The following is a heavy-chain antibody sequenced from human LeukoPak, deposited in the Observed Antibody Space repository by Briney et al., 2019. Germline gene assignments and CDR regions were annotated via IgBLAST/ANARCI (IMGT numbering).Heavy chain of an antibody. J-gene: IGHJ4*02. V-gene: IGHV3-33*01. CDR3: AIEYAYANHY. D-gene: IGHD2-8*01. CDR1: GFTLSDFG. Sequence: GTSLRLSCAASGFTLSDFGMHWVRQAPGKGLEWVAVIWYDGSKKYYADSEKDRVTISRDDSKKTVYLQLNSLRAEDTAVYYCAIEYAYANHYWGQGTLVTVSS. CDR2: IWYDGSKK.